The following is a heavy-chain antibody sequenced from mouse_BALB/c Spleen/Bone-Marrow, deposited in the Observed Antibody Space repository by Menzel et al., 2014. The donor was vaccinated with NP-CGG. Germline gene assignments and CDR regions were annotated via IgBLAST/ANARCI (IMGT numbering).Heavy chain of an antibody. V-gene: IGHV1-69*02. CDR3: ARRELGPRWFTY. J-gene: IGHJ3*01. CDR1: GYTFTSYW. CDR2: IDPSDSYT. Sequence: VQVVESGAEFVKPGASVKLSCKASGYTFTSYWMHWVKQRPRQGLEWIGEIDPSDSYTNYNQKFKGKATLTVDKSSSTAYMQLSSLTSEDSAVYYCARRELGPRWFTYWGQGTLVTVSA. D-gene: IGHD3-1*01.